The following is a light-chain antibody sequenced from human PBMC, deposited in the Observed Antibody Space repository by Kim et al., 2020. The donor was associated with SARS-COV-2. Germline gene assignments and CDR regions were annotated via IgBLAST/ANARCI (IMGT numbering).Light chain of an antibody. CDR2: DVS. CDR3: CSYAGSYPFV. J-gene: IGLJ1*01. Sequence: GKSVTISCTGTSSDVGGYNYVSWYQQHPGKAPKLMIYDVSKRPSGVPDRFSGSKSGNTASLTISGLQAEDEADYYCCSYAGSYPFVFRTGTKVTVL. CDR1: SSDVGGYNY. V-gene: IGLV2-11*01.